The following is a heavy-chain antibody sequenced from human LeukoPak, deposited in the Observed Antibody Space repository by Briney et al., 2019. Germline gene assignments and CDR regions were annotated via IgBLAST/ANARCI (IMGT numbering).Heavy chain of an antibody. CDR3: ARVVDRNLLRYFDP. D-gene: IGHD3-9*01. J-gene: IGHJ5*02. V-gene: IGHV1-69*01. Sequence: SENLSRKASGGTFSSYAISCVRQAPGQGLEWVGGIIPIFGTANYAQKFQGRATITADESTSTAYMEVSSVRSEDTAVYYGARVVDRNLLRYFDPWGQGTLVTVSS. CDR2: IIPIFGTA. CDR1: GGTFSSYA.